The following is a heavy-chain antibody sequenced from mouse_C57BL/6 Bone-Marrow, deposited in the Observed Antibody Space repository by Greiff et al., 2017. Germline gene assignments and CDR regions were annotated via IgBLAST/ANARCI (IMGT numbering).Heavy chain of an antibody. CDR1: GYAFSSYW. Sequence: QVQLQQSRAELVKPGASVKISCKASGYAFSSYWMNWVKQRPGKGLEWIGQIYPGDGDTNYNGKFKGKATLTADKSSSTAYMQLSSLTSEDSAVDFCARHHRSDYVGYARGYWGQGTLVTVSA. CDR3: ARHHRSDYVGYARGY. CDR2: IYPGDGDT. D-gene: IGHD3-1*01. J-gene: IGHJ4*01. V-gene: IGHV1-80*01.